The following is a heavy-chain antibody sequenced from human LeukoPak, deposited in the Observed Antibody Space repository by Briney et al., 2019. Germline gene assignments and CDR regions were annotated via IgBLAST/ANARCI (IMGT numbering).Heavy chain of an antibody. CDR2: ISGSGGGT. J-gene: IGHJ4*02. V-gene: IGHV3-23*01. CDR1: GFTFSSYA. CDR3: AKGTNTYGHPSYFDY. D-gene: IGHD5-18*01. Sequence: GGSLRLSCAASGFTFSSYAMSRVRQAPGKGLEWVSAISGSGGGTYYADSVKGRFTISRDNSKNTLYLQMNSLRAEDTAVYYCAKGTNTYGHPSYFDYWGQGTLVTVSS.